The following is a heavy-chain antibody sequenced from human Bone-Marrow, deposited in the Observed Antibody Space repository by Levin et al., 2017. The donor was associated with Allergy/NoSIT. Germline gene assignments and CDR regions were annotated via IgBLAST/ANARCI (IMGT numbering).Heavy chain of an antibody. CDR3: AKDDCSSSSCRGGFDF. V-gene: IGHV3-23*01. CDR1: GFTFSSYA. D-gene: IGHD2-2*01. J-gene: IGHJ4*02. CDR2: IRSSGVTT. Sequence: QPGGSLRLSCAASGFTFSSYAMSWVRQAPGEGLEWVSDIRSSGVTTYYADSVKGRFTISRDNSKNTLYLQMNSLRAEDTAVYYCAKDDCSSSSCRGGFDFWGQGTLVTVSS.